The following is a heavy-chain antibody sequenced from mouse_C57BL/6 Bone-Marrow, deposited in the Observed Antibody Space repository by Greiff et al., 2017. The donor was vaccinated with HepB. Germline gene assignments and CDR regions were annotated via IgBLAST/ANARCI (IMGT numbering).Heavy chain of an antibody. Sequence: EVQWVESGGDLVKPGGSLKLSCAASGFTFSSYGMSWVRQTPDKRLEWVATISSGGSYTYYPDSVKGRFTISRDNAKNTLYLQMSSLKSEDTAMYYCARLAGGSPFAYWGQGTLVTVSA. V-gene: IGHV5-6*01. CDR2: ISSGGSYT. D-gene: IGHD1-1*01. CDR1: GFTFSSYG. J-gene: IGHJ3*01. CDR3: ARLAGGSPFAY.